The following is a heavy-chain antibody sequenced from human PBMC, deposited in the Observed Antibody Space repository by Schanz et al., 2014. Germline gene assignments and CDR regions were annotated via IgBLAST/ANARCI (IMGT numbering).Heavy chain of an antibody. CDR2: IIPILGIA. CDR1: GGTFSTYT. J-gene: IGHJ2*01. CDR3: VRVTSRDVSFDL. V-gene: IGHV1-69*02. Sequence: QVQLVQSGAEVKKPGSSMKVSCKASGGTFSTYTISWVRQAPGQGLEWMGRIIPILGIANYAQKFQGRVTLTTDTSANTAYMELRSLRSDDTAHYYCVRVTSRDVSFDLWGRGTLVTVSS. D-gene: IGHD3-16*01.